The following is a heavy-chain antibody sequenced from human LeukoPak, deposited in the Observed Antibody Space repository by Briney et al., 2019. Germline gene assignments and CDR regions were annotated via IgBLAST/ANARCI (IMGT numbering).Heavy chain of an antibody. V-gene: IGHV4-61*09. Sequence: PSQTLSLTCTVSGGSISSGFYDWYWIRQPPGKGLEWIGHIYTSKSMNYNPSLKSRVTISVDTSKNQFSLKLTSVTAADTAVYYCTKGRGIWGQGTLVTVSS. J-gene: IGHJ4*02. CDR3: TKGRGI. CDR2: IYTSKSM. D-gene: IGHD3-10*01. CDR1: GGSISSGFYD.